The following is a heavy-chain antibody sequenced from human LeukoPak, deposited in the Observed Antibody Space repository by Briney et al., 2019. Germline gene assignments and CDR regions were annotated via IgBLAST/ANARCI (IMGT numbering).Heavy chain of an antibody. CDR2: INPNSGGT. CDR1: GYTFTDHY. CDR3: ARDTSLLGWFDP. V-gene: IGHV1-2*02. Sequence: ASVKVSSKASGYTFTDHYMQWLRQAPGQGLEWMGWINPNSGGTVLAQKFQDRITMTRDTSISTVYMELSRLSSDDTAVYYCARDTSLLGWFDPWGQGTLVTVSS. J-gene: IGHJ5*02. D-gene: IGHD2-21*01.